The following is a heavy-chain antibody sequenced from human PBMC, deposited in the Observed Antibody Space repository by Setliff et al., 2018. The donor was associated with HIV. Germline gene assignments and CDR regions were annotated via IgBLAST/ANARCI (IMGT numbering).Heavy chain of an antibody. CDR3: ARGLGRGSGTYYNPPGY. D-gene: IGHD3-10*01. V-gene: IGHV4-34*01. J-gene: IGHJ4*02. Sequence: PSETLSLTCAFNGGSFSGYYWMWIRQSPGEGLEWIGEINHSGNTNYNPSLKSRVTMSGDTSKNQFSLNLTSVTAAGTAVYFCARGLGRGSGTYYNPPGYWGPGTLVTVSS. CDR1: GGSFSGYY. CDR2: INHSGNT.